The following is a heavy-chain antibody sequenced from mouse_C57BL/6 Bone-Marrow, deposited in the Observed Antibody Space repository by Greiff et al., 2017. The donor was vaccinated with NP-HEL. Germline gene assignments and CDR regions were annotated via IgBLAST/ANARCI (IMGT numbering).Heavy chain of an antibody. J-gene: IGHJ2*01. CDR3: TRDYYGSDYFDH. Sequence: VQLQQSGAELVKPGASVKLSCTASGYTFTNYWMHWVKQRPGRGLEWIGRIDPNSGGTKYHEKFKSKATLTVDKPSSTAYMQISSLTSEDTAVYDCTRDYYGSDYFDHRGQGTTLTVSS. D-gene: IGHD1-1*01. CDR2: IDPNSGGT. CDR1: GYTFTNYW. V-gene: IGHV1-72*01.